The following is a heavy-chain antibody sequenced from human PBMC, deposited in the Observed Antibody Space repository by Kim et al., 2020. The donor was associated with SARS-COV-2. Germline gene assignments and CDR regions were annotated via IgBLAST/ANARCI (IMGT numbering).Heavy chain of an antibody. CDR2: YYRGGT. Sequence: YYRGGTNYHPPLKGRVTISADTSKNQFFLKLSSVIAADTAVYYCARQWDSWGQGTLVTVSS. CDR3: ARQWDS. J-gene: IGHJ4*02. V-gene: IGHV4-59*08.